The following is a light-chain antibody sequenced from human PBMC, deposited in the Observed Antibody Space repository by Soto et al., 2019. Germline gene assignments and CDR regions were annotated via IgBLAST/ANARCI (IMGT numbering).Light chain of an antibody. Sequence: QSVLTQLPSVSGAPGQRVTISCTGSSSNIGAGYDVHWYQQLPGTAPKLLIYGNSNRPSGVPDRFSGSKSGTSASLAITGLQAEDEADYYCQSYDSSLSAFYVFGTGTKVTVL. V-gene: IGLV1-40*01. J-gene: IGLJ1*01. CDR1: SSNIGAGYD. CDR3: QSYDSSLSAFYV. CDR2: GNS.